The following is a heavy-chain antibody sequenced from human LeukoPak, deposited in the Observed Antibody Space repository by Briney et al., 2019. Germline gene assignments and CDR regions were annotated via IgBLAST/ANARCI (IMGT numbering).Heavy chain of an antibody. Sequence: SETLSLTCAVYGGSFSGYYWSWIRQPPGKGLEWIGEINHSGSTNYNPSLKSRVTISVDTSKNQFSLKLSSVTAADTAVYYCAPGGGKPETTLWFDPWGGETVVPVPS. CDR2: INHSGST. D-gene: IGHD1-7*01. CDR1: GGSFSGYY. J-gene: IGHJ5*02. V-gene: IGHV4-34*01. CDR3: APGGGKPETTLWFDP.